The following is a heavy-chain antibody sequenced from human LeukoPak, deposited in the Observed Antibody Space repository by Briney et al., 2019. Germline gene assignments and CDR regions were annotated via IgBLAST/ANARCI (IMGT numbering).Heavy chain of an antibody. Sequence: PGGSLRLSCADSGFTFSDAWMSWVRQAPGRGLEWVGRIKSKTDGAATDYAAPVKGRFTISRDDSKNTLLLQMNSLRTEDTAVYYCTTATMIRGVSDYWGQGTLVTVSS. D-gene: IGHD3-10*01. CDR1: GFTFSDAW. CDR2: IKSKTDGAAT. V-gene: IGHV3-15*01. CDR3: TTATMIRGVSDY. J-gene: IGHJ4*02.